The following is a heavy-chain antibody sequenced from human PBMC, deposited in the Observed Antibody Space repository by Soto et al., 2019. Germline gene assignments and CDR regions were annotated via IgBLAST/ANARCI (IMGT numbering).Heavy chain of an antibody. D-gene: IGHD5-12*01. V-gene: IGHV1-18*01. Sequence: ASVKVSCKASGYTFTSYGISWVRQAPGQGLEWMGWISAYNGNTNYAQKLQGRVTMTTDTSTSTAYMELRSLRSDDTAVYYCATCGYKLEYTYYGMDVWGQGTTVTVYS. CDR2: ISAYNGNT. CDR1: GYTFTSYG. CDR3: ATCGYKLEYTYYGMDV. J-gene: IGHJ6*02.